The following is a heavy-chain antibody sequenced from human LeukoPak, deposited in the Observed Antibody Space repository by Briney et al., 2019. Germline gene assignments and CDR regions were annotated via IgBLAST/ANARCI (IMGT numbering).Heavy chain of an antibody. CDR1: GFTLSSYA. V-gene: IGHV3-23*01. CDR3: ARDPNGDYIGAFEI. CDR2: ISGAGGTT. D-gene: IGHD4-17*01. Sequence: GGPLRLSCAASGFTLSSYAMMGLRQAPGKGLEWVSAISGAGGTTLYADSVKGRFTISRDNSKNTLYLQMSSLRVEDTAVYYCARDPNGDYIGAFEIWGQGTMVTVSS. J-gene: IGHJ3*02.